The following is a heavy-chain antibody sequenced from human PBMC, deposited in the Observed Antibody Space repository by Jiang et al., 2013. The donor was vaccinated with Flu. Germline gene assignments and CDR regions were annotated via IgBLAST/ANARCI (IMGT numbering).Heavy chain of an antibody. CDR3: ARWVAATPNRYYFDY. CDR2: IYYSGST. V-gene: IGHV4-59*01. J-gene: IGHJ4*02. D-gene: IGHD2-15*01. CDR1: GGSISSYY. Sequence: GSGLVKPSETLSLTCTVSGGSISSYYWSWIRQPPGKGLEWIGYIYYSGSTNYNPSLKSRVTISVDTSKNQFSLKLSSVTAADTAVYYCARWVAATPNRYYFDYWGQGTLVTVSS.